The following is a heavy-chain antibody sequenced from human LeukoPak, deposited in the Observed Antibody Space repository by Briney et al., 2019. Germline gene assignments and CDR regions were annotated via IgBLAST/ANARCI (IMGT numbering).Heavy chain of an antibody. V-gene: IGHV1-46*01. Sequence: GTSVKVSCKASGYTFTSYGISWVRQAPGQGLEWMGIINPSGGSTSYAQKFQGRVTMTRDMSTSTVYMELSSLRSEDTAVYYCARDHLLRETIFGVVIISYYYYYMDVWGKGTTVTVSS. CDR3: ARDHLLRETIFGVVIISYYYYYMDV. CDR2: INPSGGST. J-gene: IGHJ6*03. D-gene: IGHD3-3*01. CDR1: GYTFTSYG.